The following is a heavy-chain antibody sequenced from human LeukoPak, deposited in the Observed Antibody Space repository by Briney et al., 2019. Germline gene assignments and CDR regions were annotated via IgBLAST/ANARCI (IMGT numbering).Heavy chain of an antibody. V-gene: IGHV1-18*01. D-gene: IGHD2-21*02. J-gene: IGHJ3*02. CDR1: GYTFTSYG. CDR3: ARDRVTIAYCGGDCYDAFDI. CDR2: ISAYNGNT. Sequence: GSVKVSCKASGYTFTSYGISWVRQAPGQGLEWMGWISAYNGNTNYAQKLQGRVTMTTDTSTSTSYMELRSLRSDDTAVYYCARDRVTIAYCGGDCYDAFDIWGQGTMVTVSS.